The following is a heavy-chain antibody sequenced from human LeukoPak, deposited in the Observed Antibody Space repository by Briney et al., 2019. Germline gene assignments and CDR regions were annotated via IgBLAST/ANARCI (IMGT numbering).Heavy chain of an antibody. CDR3: ARANCGGDCPLDY. CDR1: GFTFSDYY. CDR2: ISSSGSTI. V-gene: IGHV3-11*01. Sequence: GGSLRLSRAASGFTFSDYYMSWIRQAPGKGLEWVSYISSSGSTIYYADSVKGRLTISRDNAKNSLYLQMNSLRAEDTAVYYCARANCGGDCPLDYWGQGTLVTVSS. J-gene: IGHJ4*02. D-gene: IGHD2-21*02.